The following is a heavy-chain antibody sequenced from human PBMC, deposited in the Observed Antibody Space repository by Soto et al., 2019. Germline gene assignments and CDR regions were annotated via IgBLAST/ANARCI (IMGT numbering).Heavy chain of an antibody. V-gene: IGHV3-23*01. J-gene: IGHJ3*02. D-gene: IGHD2-15*01. Sequence: EVQLLESGGGLVQPGESLRLSCAFSGFIVGNYMMTWFRQAPGKGLEWVSTIRDGGESTYYADSVKGRFTISRDNSKNTLYLQMDSLGVEDTAVYYCAPHVHCSGGSCHYDAFDIRGQGTMVTVSS. CDR1: GFIVGNYM. CDR3: APHVHCSGGSCHYDAFDI. CDR2: IRDGGEST.